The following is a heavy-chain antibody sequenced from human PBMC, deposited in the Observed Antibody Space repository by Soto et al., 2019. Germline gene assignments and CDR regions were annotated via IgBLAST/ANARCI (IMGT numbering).Heavy chain of an antibody. Sequence: EVQLVESGGGLIQPGGSLRLSCAASGFTFGNFWMHWVRQAPGKGLVWVSRTDNDGGTTTYADSVKGRFTISRDNAKKTLYLQMNSLRADDTAIYFCARDGPEHSNSLDFWGQGTLVTVSS. CDR1: GFTFGNFW. J-gene: IGHJ4*02. CDR3: ARDGPEHSNSLDF. V-gene: IGHV3-74*03. CDR2: TDNDGGTT. D-gene: IGHD6-6*01.